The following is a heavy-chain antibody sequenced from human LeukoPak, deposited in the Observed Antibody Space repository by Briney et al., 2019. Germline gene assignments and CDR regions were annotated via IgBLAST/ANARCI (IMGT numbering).Heavy chain of an antibody. D-gene: IGHD3-22*01. CDR2: IYYSGST. CDR3: ARSPDYYDSSGYYY. Sequence: SETLSLTCTVSGGSISSYSWSWIRQPPGKGLEWIGYIYYSGSTNYYPSLKSRVTISVDTSKNQFSLKLSSVTAADTAVYYCARSPDYYDSSGYYYWGQGTLVTVSS. J-gene: IGHJ4*02. V-gene: IGHV4-59*01. CDR1: GGSISSYS.